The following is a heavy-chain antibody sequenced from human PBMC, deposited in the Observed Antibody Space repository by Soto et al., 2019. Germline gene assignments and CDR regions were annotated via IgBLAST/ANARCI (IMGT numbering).Heavy chain of an antibody. J-gene: IGHJ6*02. CDR2: INGYTGNT. D-gene: IGHD3-16*01. Sequence: VQLVQSGAEVKKPGASVKVSCKASGYTFTSYGFSWVRQAPGQGLEWMGWINGYTGNTHYAQKFQGRVTMTTDTSTSTAYMELWTLISDDTAVYYCARSWVTGKGGMDVWGQGTTVTVSS. CDR1: GYTFTSYG. CDR3: ARSWVTGKGGMDV. V-gene: IGHV1-18*01.